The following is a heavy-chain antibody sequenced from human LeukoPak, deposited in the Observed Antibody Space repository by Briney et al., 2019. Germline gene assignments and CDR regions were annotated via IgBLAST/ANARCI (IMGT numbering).Heavy chain of an antibody. D-gene: IGHD3-22*01. J-gene: IGHJ3*01. CDR2: INHSGST. CDR3: AVAGVRHYDSSGLYAFV. Sequence: SETLSLTCAVYGGSFSGYYWSWIRQPPGKGLEWIGEINHSGSTNYNPSLKSRVTISVDTSKNQFSLKLSSVTAADTAVYYCAVAGVRHYDSSGLYAFVWGQGTMVTVSS. V-gene: IGHV4-34*01. CDR1: GGSFSGYY.